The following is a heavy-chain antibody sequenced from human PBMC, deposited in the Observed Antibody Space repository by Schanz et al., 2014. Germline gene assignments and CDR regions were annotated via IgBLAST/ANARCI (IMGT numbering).Heavy chain of an antibody. CDR3: ARDRGYCSGGSCLTFDY. Sequence: EVRLVESGGGLVQPGGSLRLSCEASGFDFNSYSMNWVRQVPGKGLEWVSGFIVDSGNTYYAGSVKGRFSISRDYSKNTLYLQMNTLRAEDTAVYYCARDRGYCSGGSCLTFDYWGQGTLVTVSS. CDR1: GFDFNSYS. J-gene: IGHJ4*02. D-gene: IGHD2-15*01. CDR2: FIVDSGNT. V-gene: IGHV3-23*04.